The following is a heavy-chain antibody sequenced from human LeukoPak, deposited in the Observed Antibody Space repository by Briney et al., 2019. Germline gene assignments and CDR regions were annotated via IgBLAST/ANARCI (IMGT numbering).Heavy chain of an antibody. CDR1: GDSISSYY. Sequence: SETLSLTCTVSGDSISSYYWSWLRQPAGKGLDLIGRIYTSGSTNYNPSLNSRVTMSVDTSTNQFSLKLSSVTAADTAVYYCARDSSGWYRFDYWGQGTLVTVSS. CDR3: ARDSSGWYRFDY. CDR2: IYTSGST. V-gene: IGHV4-4*07. D-gene: IGHD6-19*01. J-gene: IGHJ4*02.